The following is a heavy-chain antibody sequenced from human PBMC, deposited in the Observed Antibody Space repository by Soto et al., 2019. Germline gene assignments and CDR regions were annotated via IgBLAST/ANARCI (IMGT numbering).Heavy chain of an antibody. CDR3: ASSRGSPVPLHY. CDR2: IYHSGST. J-gene: IGHJ4*02. V-gene: IGHV4-30-2*01. D-gene: IGHD1-26*01. Sequence: QLQLQESGSGLVKPSQTLSLTCAVSGGSISSGGYSWSWIRQPPGKGLEWIGYIYHSGSTYYNPSLKSRVTISVDRSKNQFSLKLSSVTAADTAVDYCASSRGSPVPLHYWGQGTLVTVSS. CDR1: GGSISSGGYS.